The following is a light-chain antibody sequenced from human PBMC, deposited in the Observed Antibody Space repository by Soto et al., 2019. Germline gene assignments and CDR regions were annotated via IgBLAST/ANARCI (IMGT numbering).Light chain of an antibody. J-gene: IGKJ1*01. V-gene: IGKV3-20*01. CDR2: GAS. CDR3: QQYGSSPWT. Sequence: EIVLTQSPGTLSLSAGERATLSCRASQSVSSSYLAWYQQKPGQAPRLLIYGASSRATGIPDRFSGSGSGTDFTLTISRLEPEDFAVYYCQQYGSSPWTFGQGTKVESK. CDR1: QSVSSSY.